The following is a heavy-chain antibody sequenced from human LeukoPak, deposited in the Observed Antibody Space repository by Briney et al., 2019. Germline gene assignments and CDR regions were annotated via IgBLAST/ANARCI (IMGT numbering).Heavy chain of an antibody. Sequence: SETLSLTCTVSGGSISSSSYYWGWIRQPPGKGLEWIGSIYYSGNTYYNPSLKSRVTISVDTSKNQFSLKLTSVTAADTAVYYCARLFSSSWYRGAFDLWGQGTMVTVSS. J-gene: IGHJ3*01. V-gene: IGHV4-39*01. CDR2: IYYSGNT. CDR3: ARLFSSSWYRGAFDL. CDR1: GGSISSSSYY. D-gene: IGHD6-13*01.